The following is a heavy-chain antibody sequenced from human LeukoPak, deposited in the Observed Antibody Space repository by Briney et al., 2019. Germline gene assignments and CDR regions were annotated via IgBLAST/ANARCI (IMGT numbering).Heavy chain of an antibody. Sequence: GGSPRLSCAASGFTVSSNYMSWVRQAPGKGLEWVSVIYSGGSTYYADSVKGRFTISRDNSKNTLYLQMNSLRAEDTAVYYCARAYDSSGYYYYYYGMDVWGQGTTVTVSS. V-gene: IGHV3-66*01. D-gene: IGHD3-22*01. CDR2: IYSGGST. J-gene: IGHJ6*02. CDR3: ARAYDSSGYYYYYYGMDV. CDR1: GFTVSSNY.